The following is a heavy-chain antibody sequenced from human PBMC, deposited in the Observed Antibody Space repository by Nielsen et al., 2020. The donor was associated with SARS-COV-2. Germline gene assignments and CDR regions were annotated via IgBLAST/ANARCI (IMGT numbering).Heavy chain of an antibody. CDR2: INPNSGGT. Sequence: ASVKVSCKASGYTFTGYYMHWVRQAPGQGLEWMGWINPNSGGTNYAQKFQGRVTMTRDTSISTAYMELSRLRSDDTAVYYCARDPTYCGGDCFSSRWVGMDVWGQGTTVTVSS. D-gene: IGHD2-21*02. J-gene: IGHJ6*02. CDR3: ARDPTYCGGDCFSSRWVGMDV. V-gene: IGHV1-2*02. CDR1: GYTFTGYY.